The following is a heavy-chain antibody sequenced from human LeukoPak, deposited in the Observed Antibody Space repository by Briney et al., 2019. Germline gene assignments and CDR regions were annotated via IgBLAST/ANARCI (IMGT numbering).Heavy chain of an antibody. Sequence: GGSLRLSCAASGFTFSSYWMHWVRHAPGKGLVWVSRINSDGSSTIYADSVKGRFTISRDNAKNTLYLQMNSLRAEDTAVYYCARGPPTVWGYDFWSGYYNTWFDPWGQGTLVSVCS. D-gene: IGHD3-3*01. J-gene: IGHJ5*02. V-gene: IGHV3-74*01. CDR3: ARGPPTVWGYDFWSGYYNTWFDP. CDR2: INSDGSST. CDR1: GFTFSSYW.